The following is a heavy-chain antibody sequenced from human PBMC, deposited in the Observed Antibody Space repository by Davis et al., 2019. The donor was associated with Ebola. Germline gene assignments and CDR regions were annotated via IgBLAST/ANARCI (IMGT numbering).Heavy chain of an antibody. Sequence: GESLKISCAASGFTFSSYWMHWVRQAPGKGLVWVSRINSDGSSTRYADSVKGRFTISRDNAKNTLYLQMNSLRAEDTAVYYCARDSTFYCTNGVCYTSGFDYCGQGTLVTVSS. D-gene: IGHD2-8*01. CDR2: INSDGSST. V-gene: IGHV3-74*01. CDR1: GFTFSSYW. CDR3: ARDSTFYCTNGVCYTSGFDY. J-gene: IGHJ4*02.